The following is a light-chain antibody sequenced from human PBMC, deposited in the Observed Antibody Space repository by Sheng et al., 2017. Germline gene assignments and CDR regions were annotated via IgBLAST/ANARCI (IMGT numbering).Light chain of an antibody. CDR3: QQFGVSTGS. V-gene: IGKV3-20*01. Sequence: EVVLTQSPDTLSLSPGERATLSCRASEYVGSSYLAWYQQKPGQAPRLVIYEXSRRATGVSDRFSGRGSTTDFTLTIDRLEPEDFAVYYCQQFGVSTGSFGQGTRVEIK. J-gene: IGKJ1*01. CDR2: EXS. CDR1: EYVGSSY.